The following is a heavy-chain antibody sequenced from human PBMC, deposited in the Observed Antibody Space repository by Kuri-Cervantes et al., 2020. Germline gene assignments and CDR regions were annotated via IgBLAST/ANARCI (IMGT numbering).Heavy chain of an antibody. J-gene: IGHJ3*02. CDR1: GGTFSSYA. CDR2: IIPIFGTA. D-gene: IGHD3-22*01. V-gene: IGHV1-69*13. Sequence: SVKVSCKASGGTFSSYAISWVRQAPGQGLEWMGGIIPIFGTANYAQKFQGRVTITADESTSTAYMELSSLRSEDTAVYYCARDRGYYYDSSGYQGGAFDIWGQGTTVTVSS. CDR3: ARDRGYYYDSSGYQGGAFDI.